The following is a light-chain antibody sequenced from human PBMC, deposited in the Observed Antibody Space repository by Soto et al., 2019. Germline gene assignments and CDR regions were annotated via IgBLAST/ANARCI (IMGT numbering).Light chain of an antibody. CDR1: QGIRND. Sequence: IQMTQSPSSLSASVGDRVTITCRASQGIRNDLGWYQQKPGEAPNLLIYAATTLRSGVPSRFSSSGSGTDFTLTISSLQPEDFATYYCLQDYNYPRTFGQGTRVEVK. CDR2: AAT. V-gene: IGKV1-6*02. J-gene: IGKJ1*01. CDR3: LQDYNYPRT.